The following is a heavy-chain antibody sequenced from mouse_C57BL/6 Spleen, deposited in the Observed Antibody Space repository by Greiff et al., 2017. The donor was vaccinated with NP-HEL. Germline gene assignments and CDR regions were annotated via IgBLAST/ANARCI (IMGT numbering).Heavy chain of an antibody. CDR2: IWRGGST. CDR1: GFSLTSYG. Sequence: VQLQESGPGLVQPSQSLSITCTVSGFSLTSYGVHWVRQSPGKGLEWLGVIWRGGSTDYNAAFISRLSISKDNSKSQVFFKMKSLQADDTAIYYCARIPVKAYAMDYWGQGTSVTVSS. V-gene: IGHV2-2*01. CDR3: ARIPVKAYAMDY. D-gene: IGHD1-1*01. J-gene: IGHJ4*01.